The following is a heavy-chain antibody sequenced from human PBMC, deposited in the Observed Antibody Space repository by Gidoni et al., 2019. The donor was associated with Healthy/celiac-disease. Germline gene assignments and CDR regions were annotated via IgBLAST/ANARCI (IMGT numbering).Heavy chain of an antibody. V-gene: IGHV1-69*01. J-gene: IGHJ3*02. CDR3: ASPLKKVFDAFDI. Sequence: QVQLVQSGAEVKKPGSSVKVSCKASGGPFSSYAISRVRQAPGQGLEWMGGIIPIFGTANYAQKFQGRVTITADESTSTAYMELSSLRSEDTAVYYCASPLKKVFDAFDIWGQGTMVTVSS. CDR1: GGPFSSYA. CDR2: IIPIFGTA.